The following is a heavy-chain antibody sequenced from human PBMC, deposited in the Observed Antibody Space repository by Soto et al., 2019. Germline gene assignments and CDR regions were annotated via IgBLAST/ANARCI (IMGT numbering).Heavy chain of an antibody. CDR3: ARHPYRGHFYGMDV. D-gene: IGHD3-10*01. J-gene: IGHJ6*02. CDR2: SYPGDSDT. Sequence: GESLKSSGKGSGYSFTSYWIGGVRQRPGKGVEWMGISYPGDSDTRYSPSFQGQVTISADKSISTAYLQWSSLKASDTAMYYCARHPYRGHFYGMDVWGQGTTVTVSS. CDR1: GYSFTSYW. V-gene: IGHV5-51*01.